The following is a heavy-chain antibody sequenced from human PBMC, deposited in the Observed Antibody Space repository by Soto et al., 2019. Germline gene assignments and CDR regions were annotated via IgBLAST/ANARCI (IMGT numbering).Heavy chain of an antibody. Sequence: EVQLLESGGGLVQPGGSLRLSCAASGFTFSSYAMTWVRQAPGKGLEWVSALSGSGDSTYYADSVKGRFTISRDNSKNTLHLQMNSRRAEDTAVYYCAKSRGSSTSCYDYWGQGTLVTVSS. CDR1: GFTFSSYA. D-gene: IGHD2-2*01. V-gene: IGHV3-23*01. CDR2: LSGSGDST. CDR3: AKSRGSSTSCYDY. J-gene: IGHJ4*02.